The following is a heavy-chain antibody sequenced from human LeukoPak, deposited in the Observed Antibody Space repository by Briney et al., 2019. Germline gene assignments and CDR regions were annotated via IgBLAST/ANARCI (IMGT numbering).Heavy chain of an antibody. CDR1: GYSFTNYW. D-gene: IGHD2-2*01. J-gene: IGHJ3*02. Sequence: GESLKISCKGSGYSFTNYWIGWVRPMPGKGLEWMGIIYPGDSDTRYSPSFQGQVTISADKSISTAYLQWSSLKASDTAMYYCARHAVPAAIDDAFDIWGQGTMVTVSS. V-gene: IGHV5-51*01. CDR3: ARHAVPAAIDDAFDI. CDR2: IYPGDSDT.